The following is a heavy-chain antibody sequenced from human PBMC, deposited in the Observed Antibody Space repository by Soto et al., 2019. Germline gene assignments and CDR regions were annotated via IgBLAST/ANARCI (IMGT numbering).Heavy chain of an antibody. D-gene: IGHD3-22*01. J-gene: IGHJ4*02. Sequence: QVQLVESGGGVVQPGRSLRLSCAASGFTFSSYGMHWVRQAPGKGLEWVAVIWYDGSNKYYADSVKGRFTISRDNSKNTLYLQMNSLRAEDTAVYYCARGPYYYDSSGDFDYWGLGTLVTVSS. CDR1: GFTFSSYG. CDR2: IWYDGSNK. CDR3: ARGPYYYDSSGDFDY. V-gene: IGHV3-33*01.